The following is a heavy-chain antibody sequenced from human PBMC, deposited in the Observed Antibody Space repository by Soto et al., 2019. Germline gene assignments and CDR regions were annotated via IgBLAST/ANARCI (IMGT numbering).Heavy chain of an antibody. V-gene: IGHV4-39*01. CDR3: ARVISSSSLLGLRYYYYGMDV. CDR1: DDSISSRSYY. Sequence: SETLSLTCTVSDDSISSRSYYWGWIRQPPGKGLEWIGSIYYSGTTYYNPSFNSRVSMSVATSKSQFSLKLSSVTAADTAVYSCARVISSSSLLGLRYYYYGMDVWGQGTTVTVSS. CDR2: IYYSGTT. J-gene: IGHJ6*02. D-gene: IGHD6-6*01.